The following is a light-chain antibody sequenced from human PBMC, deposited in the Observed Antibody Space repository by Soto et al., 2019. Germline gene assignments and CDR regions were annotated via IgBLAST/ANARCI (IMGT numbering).Light chain of an antibody. CDR1: SSDVGNYNY. J-gene: IGLJ1*01. Sequence: QSALTQPRSVSGSPGQSVTISCTGTSSDVGNYNYVSWYQQHPGKATKLMIYDVSKRPSGAPDRFSGSKSGNTASLTISGLQADDEADYYCCSYAGSYVFGTGTKLTVL. V-gene: IGLV2-11*01. CDR2: DVS. CDR3: CSYAGSYV.